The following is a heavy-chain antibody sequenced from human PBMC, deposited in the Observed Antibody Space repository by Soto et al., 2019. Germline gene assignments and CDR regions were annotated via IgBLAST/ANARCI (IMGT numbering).Heavy chain of an antibody. V-gene: IGHV1-69*08. J-gene: IGHJ4*02. CDR2: IIPILGIA. D-gene: IGHD1-26*01. CDR3: ARDAQWEY. Sequence: QVQLVQSGAEVKKPGSSVKVSCKASGGTFSSYTISWVRQAPGQGLEWIGRIIPILGIANYAQKFQGRVTINAEKSTSTAYKELKSLRSEDTAVYYGARDAQWEYWGQGTLVTV. CDR1: GGTFSSYT.